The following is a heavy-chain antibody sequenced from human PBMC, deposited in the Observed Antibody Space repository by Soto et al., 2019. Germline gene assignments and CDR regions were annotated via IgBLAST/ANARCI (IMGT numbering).Heavy chain of an antibody. J-gene: IGHJ4*02. CDR3: ARILSPRYCSSTSCYPSDY. CDR2: IYYSGST. CDR1: GGSISSGGYY. V-gene: IGHV4-31*03. D-gene: IGHD2-2*01. Sequence: QVQLQESGPGLVKPSQTLSLTCTVSGGSISSGGYYWSWIRQHPGKGLEWIGYIYYSGSTYYNPYLKRRVTISVGTSKNQCSRTLSSGTAADPAVYDCARILSPRYCSSTSCYPSDYWGQGTLVTFSS.